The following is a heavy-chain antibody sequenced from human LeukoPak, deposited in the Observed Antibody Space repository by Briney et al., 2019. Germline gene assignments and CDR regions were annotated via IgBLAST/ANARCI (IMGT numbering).Heavy chain of an antibody. CDR1: GLTFSSYA. CDR3: AREGMVAPFDY. D-gene: IGHD1-26*01. J-gene: IGHJ4*02. CDR2: ISSNGGST. V-gene: IGHV3-64*01. Sequence: PGGSLRLSCAASGLTFSSYAMHWVRQAPGKGLEYVSAISSNGGSTYYANSVKGRFTIYRDNSKNTLYLQMGSLRAEDMAVYYCAREGMVAPFDYWGQGTLVTVSS.